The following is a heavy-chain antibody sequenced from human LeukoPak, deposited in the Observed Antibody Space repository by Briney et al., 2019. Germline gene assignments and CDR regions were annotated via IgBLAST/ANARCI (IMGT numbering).Heavy chain of an antibody. V-gene: IGHV3-21*01. CDR3: ARVAAAGIFYQVKGSYFDY. CDR1: GFTFSSYS. J-gene: IGHJ4*02. CDR2: ISSSSSYI. D-gene: IGHD6-13*01. Sequence: PGGSLRLSCAASGFTFSSYSMNWVRQAPGKGLEWVSSISSSSSYIYYADSVKGRFTISRDNAKNSLYLQMNSLRAEDTAVYYCARVAAAGIFYQVKGSYFDYWGQGTLVTVSS.